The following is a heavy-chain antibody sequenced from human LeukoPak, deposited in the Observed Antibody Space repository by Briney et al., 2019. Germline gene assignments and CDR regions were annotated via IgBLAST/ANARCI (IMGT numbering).Heavy chain of an antibody. Sequence: SETLSLTCAVSGGSISSGGYSWSWIRQPPGKGLEWIGYIYHSGSTYYNPSLKSRVTISVDRSKNQFSLKLSSVTAADTAVYYCAREGPRGSGSYSPLGQGTLVTVSS. J-gene: IGHJ5*02. D-gene: IGHD3-10*01. CDR3: AREGPRGSGSYSP. V-gene: IGHV4-30-2*01. CDR1: GGSISSGGYS. CDR2: IYHSGST.